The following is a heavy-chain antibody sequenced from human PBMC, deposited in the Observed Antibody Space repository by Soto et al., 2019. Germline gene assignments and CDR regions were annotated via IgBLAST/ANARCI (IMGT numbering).Heavy chain of an antibody. CDR1: GGSFSGYQ. CDR3: ARGSMGDS. Sequence: SETLPLTCGGRGGSFSGYQWNWFRQTPGKGLEWIGEINHSGTTNYNPSLKSRISMSVDTSKKEFSLKLTSVTAADTAVYYCARGSMGDSWG. CDR2: INHSGTT. V-gene: IGHV4-34*01. J-gene: IGHJ5*01.